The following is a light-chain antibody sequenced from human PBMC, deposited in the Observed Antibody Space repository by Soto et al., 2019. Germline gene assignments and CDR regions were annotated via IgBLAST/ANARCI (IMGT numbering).Light chain of an antibody. Sequence: DIQMTQSPSTLSASVGDRVTITCRASQSISSWLAWYQQRPRKAPKLLIYGASSLESGVPSRFSGSGSGTEFTLTISSLQPDDFATYYCQQYATSSPTFGQGTKLEIK. J-gene: IGKJ2*01. V-gene: IGKV1-5*01. CDR3: QQYATSSPT. CDR2: GAS. CDR1: QSISSW.